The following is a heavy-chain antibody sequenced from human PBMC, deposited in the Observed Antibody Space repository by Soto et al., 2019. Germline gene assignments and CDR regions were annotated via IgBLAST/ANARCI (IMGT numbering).Heavy chain of an antibody. Sequence: EVQLLESGGGLVQPGGSLRLSCAAAGFTFSSYAISWVRQPPGKGLEWVSAISGSGDSTYYADSGNGRFTISRDSSKNTLYLQMTSLRAEDTAVYYCAKFYYGSGGYFDYWGQGTLVTVSS. CDR3: AKFYYGSGGYFDY. CDR2: ISGSGDST. D-gene: IGHD3-10*01. J-gene: IGHJ4*02. V-gene: IGHV3-23*01. CDR1: GFTFSSYA.